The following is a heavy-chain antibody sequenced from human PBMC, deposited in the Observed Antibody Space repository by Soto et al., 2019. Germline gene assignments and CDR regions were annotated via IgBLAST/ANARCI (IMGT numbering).Heavy chain of an antibody. CDR1: GGTFSSYA. CDR2: IIPIFGTA. V-gene: IGHV1-69*12. J-gene: IGHJ5*02. D-gene: IGHD2-15*01. CDR3: ARGRHCSGGICELTFDL. Sequence: QVQLVQSGAEVKKPGSSVKVSCKASGGTFSSYAISWVRQAPGQGLEWMGGIIPIFGTANYAQKFQGRVTITADESMSTAYMELSSLRSEDTAVYYCARGRHCSGGICELTFDLWGQGTLVTVSA.